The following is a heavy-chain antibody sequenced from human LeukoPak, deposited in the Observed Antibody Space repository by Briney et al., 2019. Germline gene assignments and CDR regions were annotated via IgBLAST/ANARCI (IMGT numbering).Heavy chain of an antibody. V-gene: IGHV1-69*04. CDR2: IIPIFGIA. D-gene: IGHD4-23*01. CDR1: GGTFSSYA. Sequence: SVKVSCKASGGTFSSYAISWVRQAPGQGLEWMGRIIPIFGIANYAQKLQGRVTITADKSTSTAYMELSSLRSEDTAVYYCARGRSYGGNSHSDYWGQGTLVTVSS. J-gene: IGHJ4*02. CDR3: ARGRSYGGNSHSDY.